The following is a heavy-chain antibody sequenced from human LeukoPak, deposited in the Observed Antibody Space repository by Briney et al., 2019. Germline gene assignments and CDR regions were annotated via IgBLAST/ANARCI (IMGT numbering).Heavy chain of an antibody. V-gene: IGHV3-64*01. CDR1: GFTFTTYA. J-gene: IGHJ4*02. CDR2: ISTDGGGT. CDR3: ARYSSGSCYDY. D-gene: IGHD6-13*01. Sequence: GGSLRLSCAASGFTFTTYAMHWVRQAPGRGLEYVSAISTDGGGTYYANSVKGRFTISRDNSKNTLYLQMGSLRVEDMAAYYCARYSSGSCYDYWGQGTLVTVSS.